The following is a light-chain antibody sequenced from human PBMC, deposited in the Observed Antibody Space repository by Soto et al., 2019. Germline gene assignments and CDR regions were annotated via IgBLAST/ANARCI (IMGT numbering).Light chain of an antibody. Sequence: QSVLTQPASVSGSPGQSITISCTGTSGDVGAYNFVSWYQQHPGKAPKLIVYHVSDRPSGFSSRFSGSKSGTSASLTISGLHAEDETDYYCSSYAGSDTFVFGTGTKVPVL. CDR3: SSYAGSDTFV. CDR1: SGDVGAYNF. V-gene: IGLV2-14*03. CDR2: HVS. J-gene: IGLJ1*01.